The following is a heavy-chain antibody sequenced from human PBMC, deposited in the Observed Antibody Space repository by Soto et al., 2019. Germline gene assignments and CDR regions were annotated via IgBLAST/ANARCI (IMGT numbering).Heavy chain of an antibody. CDR1: GFTFSSYS. CDR3: ARDSPPYAFGEFLPRNDY. J-gene: IGHJ4*02. D-gene: IGHD3-10*01. CDR2: ISSSSSYI. V-gene: IGHV3-21*01. Sequence: GGSLRLSCAASGFTFSSYSMNWVRQAPGKGLEWVSSISSSSSYIYYADSVKGRFTISRDNAKNSLYLQMNSLRAEDTAVYYCARDSPPYAFGEFLPRNDYWGQGTLVTVS.